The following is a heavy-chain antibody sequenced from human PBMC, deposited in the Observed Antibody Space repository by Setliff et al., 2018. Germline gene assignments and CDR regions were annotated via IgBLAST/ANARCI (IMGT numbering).Heavy chain of an antibody. CDR2: IWFDGSKK. J-gene: IGHJ6*04. CDR3: ARGIVVVPAALDV. V-gene: IGHV3-30*02. Sequence: PGGSLRLSCVASGFTFSTYGMHWVRQAPGKGLEWVALIWFDGSKKDYADSVKGRFTISRDNSKNTLYLQMNSLRAEDTAVYYCARGIVVVPAALDVWGKGTTVTVSS. D-gene: IGHD2-2*01. CDR1: GFTFSTYG.